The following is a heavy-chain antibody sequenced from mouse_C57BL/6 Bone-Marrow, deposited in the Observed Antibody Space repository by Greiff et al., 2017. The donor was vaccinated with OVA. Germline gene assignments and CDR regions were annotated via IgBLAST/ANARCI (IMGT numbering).Heavy chain of an antibody. CDR2: ISSGSSTI. CDR1: GFTFSDYG. J-gene: IGHJ2*01. D-gene: IGHD2-2*01. V-gene: IGHV5-17*01. CDR3: ARNTMVTTGYYGDD. Sequence: EVQLVESGGGLVKPGGSLKLSCAASGFTFSDYGMHWVRQAPEKGLEWVAYISSGSSTIYYADTVKGRFTISRDNAKNTLYLQMTSLRSEDTSMYYCARNTMVTTGYYGDDWGQGTTLTVSS.